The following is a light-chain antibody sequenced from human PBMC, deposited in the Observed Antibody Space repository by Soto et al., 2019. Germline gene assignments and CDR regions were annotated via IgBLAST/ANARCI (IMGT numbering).Light chain of an antibody. CDR2: WAS. CDR3: QQHYTRTPT. CDR1: QSVLYTSNSKKY. Sequence: MKQDQSSLPVSLCESSTINFKSSQSVLYTSNSKKYLAWYQQKPGQPPKLLIKWASTRESGVPDRFSGSGSETDFTLTISSLQAEDVAAYQCQQHYTRTPTFAPGTRLEI. J-gene: IGKJ5*01. V-gene: IGKV4-1*01.